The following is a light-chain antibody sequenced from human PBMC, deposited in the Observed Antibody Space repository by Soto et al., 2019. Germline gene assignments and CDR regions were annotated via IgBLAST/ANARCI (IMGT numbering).Light chain of an antibody. CDR3: SSYSSSSTLVV. CDR2: AVS. CDR1: SSDVGGFLY. Sequence: QSALTQPASVSGSPGQSITISCTGTSSDVGGFLYVSWFQQHPDKAPKLMIYAVSNRPSGISNRFSGSKSGNTASLTISGLQAEDEADYYCSSYSSSSTLVVFGGGTQLTVL. V-gene: IGLV2-14*01. J-gene: IGLJ2*01.